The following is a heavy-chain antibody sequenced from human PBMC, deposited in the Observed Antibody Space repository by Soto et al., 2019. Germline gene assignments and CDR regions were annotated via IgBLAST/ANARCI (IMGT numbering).Heavy chain of an antibody. CDR3: ARPGRYCSGGSCSDFDP. Sequence: GESLKISCEGSGYSFTSYWISWVRQMPGKGLEWMGRIDPSDSYTNYSPSFQGHVTISADKSISTAYLQWSSLKASDTAMYYCARPGRYCSGGSCSDFDPWGQGTLVTSPQ. V-gene: IGHV5-10-1*01. CDR2: IDPSDSYT. CDR1: GYSFTSYW. D-gene: IGHD2-15*01. J-gene: IGHJ5*02.